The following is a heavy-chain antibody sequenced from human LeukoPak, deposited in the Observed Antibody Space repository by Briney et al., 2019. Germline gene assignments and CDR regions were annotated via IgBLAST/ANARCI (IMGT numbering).Heavy chain of an antibody. Sequence: GESLTLSCAASGFTFNNYVMTWVRQAPGKGLGWVSSIKRGGNTFYAESVKGRFTASRDNSKNTLSLQINSLRAADTAVYYCANSVPRNYGNYLDFWGLGTLVTVSS. CDR3: ANSVPRNYGNYLDF. D-gene: IGHD4-11*01. J-gene: IGHJ4*02. V-gene: IGHV3-23*01. CDR1: GFTFNNYV. CDR2: IKRGGNT.